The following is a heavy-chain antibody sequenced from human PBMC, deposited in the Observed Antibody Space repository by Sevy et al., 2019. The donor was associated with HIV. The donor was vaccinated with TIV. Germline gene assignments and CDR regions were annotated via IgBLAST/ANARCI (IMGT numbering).Heavy chain of an antibody. V-gene: IGHV6-1*01. Sequence: SQTLSLPCALSGDTVSSDSAAWNWIRQSPARGLEWLGRTYYRSTWHKDYATSLNSRMTINPDTSKNQFSLKLKSVTPEDTAVYYCARDHNFVLDFWGQGILVTVSS. CDR1: GDTVSSDSAA. D-gene: IGHD1-20*01. CDR3: ARDHNFVLDF. J-gene: IGHJ4*02. CDR2: TYYRSTWHK.